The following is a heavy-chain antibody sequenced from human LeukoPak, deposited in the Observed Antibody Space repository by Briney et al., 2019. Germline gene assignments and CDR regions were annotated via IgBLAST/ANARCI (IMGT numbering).Heavy chain of an antibody. CDR1: GYTFTSYD. CDR3: ARDRGELHLDY. V-gene: IGHV1-18*01. J-gene: IGHJ4*02. D-gene: IGHD1-26*01. Sequence: GASVKVSCKASGYTFTSYDINWVRQAPGQGLEWMGWISAYNGNTNYAQKLQGRVTMPTDTSTSTAYMELRSLRSDDTAVYYCARDRGELHLDYWGQGTLVTVSS. CDR2: ISAYNGNT.